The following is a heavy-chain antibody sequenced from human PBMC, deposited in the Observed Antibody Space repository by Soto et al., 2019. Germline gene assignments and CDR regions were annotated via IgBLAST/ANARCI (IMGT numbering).Heavy chain of an antibody. V-gene: IGHV4-4*02. D-gene: IGHD3-10*01. Sequence: PSETLSLTCTVSGGSISSSNWWSWVRQPPGKGLEWIGEIYHSGSTNYNPSLKSRVTISVDKSKNQFSLKLSSVTAADTAVYYCARRDGSGSSTGYFDYWGQGTLVTVSS. CDR2: IYHSGST. CDR1: GGSISSSNW. J-gene: IGHJ4*02. CDR3: ARRDGSGSSTGYFDY.